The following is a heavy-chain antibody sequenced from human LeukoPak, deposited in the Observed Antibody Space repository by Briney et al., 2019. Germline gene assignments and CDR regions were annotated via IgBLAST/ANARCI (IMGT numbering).Heavy chain of an antibody. CDR1: GFTFSSYW. V-gene: IGHV3-7*03. CDR2: INQDGSEK. D-gene: IGHD4-17*01. J-gene: IGHJ4*02. Sequence: GGSLRLSCAVSGFTFSSYWMSWVRQAPGKGLEWVANINQDGSEKYYVDSVKGRFTISRDNAKNSLYLQMNSLRAEDTAVYYCARDWGYYGDHDYWGQGTLVTVSS. CDR3: ARDWGYYGDHDY.